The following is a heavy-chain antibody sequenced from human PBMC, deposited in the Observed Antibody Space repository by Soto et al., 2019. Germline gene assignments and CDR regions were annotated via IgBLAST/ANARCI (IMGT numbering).Heavy chain of an antibody. J-gene: IGHJ3*02. CDR1: GFTFSSYG. Sequence: QVQLDESGGGVVQPGTSLRLSCVASGFTFSSYGMHWVRQAPGKGLEWVAVIPNTENKKYYADSVKGRFTISRDNSQNALFLQIDSLMSEDTAVYYCARTAGGRVRGALDIWGQGTIVTVS. CDR3: ARTAGGRVRGALDI. CDR2: IPNTENKK. V-gene: IGHV3-30-3*01. D-gene: IGHD6-13*01.